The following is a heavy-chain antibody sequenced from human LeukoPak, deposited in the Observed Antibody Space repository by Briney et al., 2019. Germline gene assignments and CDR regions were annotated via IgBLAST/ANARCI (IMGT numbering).Heavy chain of an antibody. Sequence: ASVKVSCKASGYTFTSFGISWVRQAPGQGLEWMGWISAYNGNTKYAQKLQDRVTMTTDTSTSTAYMELRCLISDDTAMYYCARDASGYAWNYWGQGTLVTVSS. CDR2: ISAYNGNT. V-gene: IGHV1-18*04. D-gene: IGHD5-12*01. CDR3: ARDASGYAWNY. J-gene: IGHJ4*02. CDR1: GYTFTSFG.